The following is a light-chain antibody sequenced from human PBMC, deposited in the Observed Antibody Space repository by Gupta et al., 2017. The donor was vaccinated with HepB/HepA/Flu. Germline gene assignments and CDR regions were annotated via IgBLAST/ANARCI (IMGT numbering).Light chain of an antibody. CDR1: QGISSY. CDR2: AAS. CDR3: QQLNSYKT. J-gene: IGKJ1*01. V-gene: IGKV1-9*01. Sequence: DIQLTQSPSFLSASVGDRVTITCRASQGISSYLAWYQQKPGKAPKLLIYAASTVQSGVPSRFSGSGSGTEFTLTSSRRQTEDFANYYGQQLNSYKTFGQGTKVEIK.